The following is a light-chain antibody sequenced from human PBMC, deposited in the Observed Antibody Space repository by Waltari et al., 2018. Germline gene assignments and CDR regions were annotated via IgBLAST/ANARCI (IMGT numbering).Light chain of an antibody. CDR2: DVS. CDR1: SRDVGGYNY. Sequence: QSALTQPASVSGSPGQSITISCTGTSRDVGGYNYVSWYQQHPGKAPNLMIYDVSNRPSGVTNRFSGSKSGNTASLTISGLQAEDEADYCCSSYTSSSTRVFGGGTKLTVL. CDR3: SSYTSSSTRV. V-gene: IGLV2-14*01. J-gene: IGLJ3*02.